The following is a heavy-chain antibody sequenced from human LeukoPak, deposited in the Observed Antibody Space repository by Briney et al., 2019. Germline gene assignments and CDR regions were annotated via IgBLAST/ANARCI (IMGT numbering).Heavy chain of an antibody. CDR3: ASVDWNDAAFDY. Sequence: PSETLSLTCTVSGGSISSSSYYWGWIRQPPGKGLEWIGSIYYSGSTYYNPSFKSRVTISVDTSKNQFSLKLSSVTAADTAVYYCASVDWNDAAFDYWGQGTLVTVSS. J-gene: IGHJ4*02. CDR1: GGSISSSSYY. V-gene: IGHV4-39*01. D-gene: IGHD1-1*01. CDR2: IYYSGST.